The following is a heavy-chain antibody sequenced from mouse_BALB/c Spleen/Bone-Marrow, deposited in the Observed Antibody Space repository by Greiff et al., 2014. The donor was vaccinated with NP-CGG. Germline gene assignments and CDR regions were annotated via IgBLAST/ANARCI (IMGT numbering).Heavy chain of an antibody. V-gene: IGHV5-6-5*01. D-gene: IGHD1-1*01. Sequence: DVQLVESGGGLVKPGGSLKLSCAASGFTFSSYAMSWVRQTPEKRLEWVASISSGGSTYYPDSVKSRFTISRDNVRNILYLQMSSLRSEDTAMYYCARVTDTFYYGSSYWYFDVWGAGTTVTVSS. CDR3: ARVTDTFYYGSSYWYFDV. CDR1: GFTFSSYA. CDR2: ISSGGST. J-gene: IGHJ1*01.